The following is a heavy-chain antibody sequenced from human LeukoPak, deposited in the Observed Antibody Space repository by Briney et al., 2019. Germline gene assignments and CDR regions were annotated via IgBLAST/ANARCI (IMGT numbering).Heavy chain of an antibody. Sequence: PSETLSLTCTVSGGPISSFFWSWVRQPPGKGLEWIGYIYYSGSTNYNPSLKSRVTISVDTSKNQFSLKLSSVTAADTAVYYCARGCWYYDILTGYLRGTGYFDLWGRGTLVTVSS. CDR3: ARGCWYYDILTGYLRGTGYFDL. J-gene: IGHJ2*01. CDR2: IYYSGST. D-gene: IGHD3-9*01. CDR1: GGPISSFF. V-gene: IGHV4-59*01.